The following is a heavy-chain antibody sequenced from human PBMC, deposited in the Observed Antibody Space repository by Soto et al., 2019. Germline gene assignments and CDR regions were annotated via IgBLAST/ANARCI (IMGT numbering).Heavy chain of an antibody. CDR2: IYPGDSDT. CDR1: GYSFTSYW. V-gene: IGHV5-51*01. J-gene: IGHJ4*02. CDR3: ARVLSSGSGWYHPRKYYFDY. D-gene: IGHD6-19*01. Sequence: GESLKISCKGSGYSFTSYWIGWVRQMPGKGLEWMGIIYPGDSDTRYSPSFQGQVTISADKSISTAYLQWSSLKASDTAMYYCARVLSSGSGWYHPRKYYFDYWGQGTLVTVSS.